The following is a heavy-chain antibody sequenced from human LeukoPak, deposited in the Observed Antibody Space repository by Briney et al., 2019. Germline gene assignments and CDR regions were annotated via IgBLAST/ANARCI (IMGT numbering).Heavy chain of an antibody. D-gene: IGHD3-22*01. V-gene: IGHV3-48*01. CDR1: GFTFSICS. CDR2: ISSSRSTI. CDR3: ASWVPYYYDSSGYYSRYYYYGMDV. Sequence: GGSLRLSCAASGFTFSICSMNWVRQAPGKGLEWVSYISSSRSTIYYADSVKGRFTISRDNAKNSLYLQMNSLRAEDTAVYYCASWVPYYYDSSGYYSRYYYYGMDVWGQGTTVTVSS. J-gene: IGHJ6*02.